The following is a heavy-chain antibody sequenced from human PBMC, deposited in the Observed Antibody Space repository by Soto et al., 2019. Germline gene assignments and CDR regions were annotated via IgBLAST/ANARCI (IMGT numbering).Heavy chain of an antibody. CDR2: IIPILGIA. J-gene: IGHJ6*02. CDR1: GGTFSSYT. Sequence: QVQLVQSGAEVKKPGSSVKVSCKASGGTFSSYTISWVRQAPGQGLEWMGRIIPILGIANYAQKFQGRVTITADKSTSTAYRELSSLRSEDTAVYYCARGEVVVATYYYYYGMDVWGQGTTVTVSS. CDR3: ARGEVVVATYYYYYGMDV. V-gene: IGHV1-69*02. D-gene: IGHD2-15*01.